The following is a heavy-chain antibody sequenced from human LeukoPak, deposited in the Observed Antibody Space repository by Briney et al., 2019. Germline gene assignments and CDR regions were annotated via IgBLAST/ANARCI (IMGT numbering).Heavy chain of an antibody. CDR1: GFTFDDYA. J-gene: IGHJ4*02. V-gene: IGHV3-9*01. Sequence: GGPLRLSCAASGFTFDDYAMHWVRQAPGKGLEWVSGISWNSGSIGYADSVKGRFTISRDNARNSLYLQMNSLRAEDTALYYCAKGGSGSYYLDYWGQGTLVTVSS. CDR3: AKGGSGSYYLDY. CDR2: ISWNSGSI. D-gene: IGHD3-10*01.